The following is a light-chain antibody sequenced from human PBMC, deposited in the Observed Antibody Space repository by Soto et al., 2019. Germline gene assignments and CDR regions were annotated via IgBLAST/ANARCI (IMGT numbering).Light chain of an antibody. Sequence: QSVLTQPPSASGTPGQRVTISSSGGSSNIKTNGVSWYQQVPGAAPKLLIYSNNQRPSGAPDRFTGSKSGTSASLAIAGLQSEDEATYHCATWDDSLNGLIFGGGTKLTVL. CDR3: ATWDDSLNGLI. V-gene: IGLV1-44*01. CDR1: SSNIKTNG. CDR2: SNN. J-gene: IGLJ2*01.